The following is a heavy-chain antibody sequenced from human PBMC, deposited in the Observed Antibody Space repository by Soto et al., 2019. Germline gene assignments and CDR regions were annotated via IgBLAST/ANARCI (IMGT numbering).Heavy chain of an antibody. CDR2: THGSGIT. J-gene: IGHJ4*02. CDR1: GGSITGYH. Sequence: QVQLQESGPGLVKPSETLSLTCTVSGGSITGYHWSWIRQPPGKGLAWIGYTHGSGITNYNPSLQRRVTIPVDTSKTHFSLKLSSVTASDTAVDYCVSYTAGGGGRGYWGQGHLLTVSS. CDR3: VSYTAGGGGRGY. V-gene: IGHV4-59*01. D-gene: IGHD2-15*01.